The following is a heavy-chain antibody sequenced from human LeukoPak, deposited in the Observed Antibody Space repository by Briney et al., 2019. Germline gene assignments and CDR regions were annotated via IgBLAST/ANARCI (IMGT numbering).Heavy chain of an antibody. CDR3: ARGIKRKTYYYDSSGSGSRFDP. CDR2: INHSGST. J-gene: IGHJ5*02. V-gene: IGHV4-34*01. CDR1: GGSFSGYY. Sequence: SETLSLTCAVYGGSFSGYYWSWIRQPPGKGLEWIGDINHSGSTNYNPSLKSRVTISVDTSKNQFSLKLSSVTAADTAVYYCARGIKRKTYYYDSSGSGSRFDPWGQGTLVTVSS. D-gene: IGHD3-22*01.